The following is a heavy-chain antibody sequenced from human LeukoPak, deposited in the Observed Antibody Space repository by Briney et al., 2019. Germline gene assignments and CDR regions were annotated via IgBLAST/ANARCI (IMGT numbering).Heavy chain of an antibody. J-gene: IGHJ4*02. CDR2: ISSSGSTI. V-gene: IGHV3-11*01. Sequence: GGSLRLSCAASGFTFSDYYMSWIRQAPGKGLEWVSYISSSGSTIYYADSVKGRFTISRDNAKNSLYLQMNSLRAEDTAVYYCARWTFYDSSGPLLDYFDYWGQGTLVTVSS. CDR3: ARWTFYDSSGPLLDYFDY. CDR1: GFTFSDYY. D-gene: IGHD3-22*01.